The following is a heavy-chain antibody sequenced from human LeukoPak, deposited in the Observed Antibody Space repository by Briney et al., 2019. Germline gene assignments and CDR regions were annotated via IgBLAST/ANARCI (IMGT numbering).Heavy chain of an antibody. CDR1: GGSISSYY. D-gene: IGHD3-22*01. Sequence: PSETLSLTCTVSGGSISSYYWSWLRQPPGKGLEWIGYIYYSGNTNYNPSLKSRVTISVDTSKSQFSLKLSSVTAADTAVYYCARAGSSAYVLDYWGQGTLVTVSS. V-gene: IGHV4-59*01. J-gene: IGHJ4*02. CDR2: IYYSGNT. CDR3: ARAGSSAYVLDY.